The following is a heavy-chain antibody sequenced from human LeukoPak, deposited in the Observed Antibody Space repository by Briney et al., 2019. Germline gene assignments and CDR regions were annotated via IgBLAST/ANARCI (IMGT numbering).Heavy chain of an antibody. CDR3: AKDRIQLWLVDY. J-gene: IGHJ4*02. CDR1: GFTFRSYG. Sequence: GGSLRLSCAASGFTFRSYGMHWVRQAPGKGLEWVAFIRYDGSNKYYADSVKGRFTISRDNSKNTLYLQMNSLRAEDTAVYYCAKDRIQLWLVDYWGQGTLVTVSS. D-gene: IGHD5-18*01. CDR2: IRYDGSNK. V-gene: IGHV3-30*02.